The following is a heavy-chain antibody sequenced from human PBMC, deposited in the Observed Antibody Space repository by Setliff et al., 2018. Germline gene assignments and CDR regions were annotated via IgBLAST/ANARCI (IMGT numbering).Heavy chain of an antibody. CDR3: ARERTIFGILVISGWFDP. CDR1: GDSFSDYY. J-gene: IGHJ5*02. V-gene: IGHV4-34*01. D-gene: IGHD3-3*01. CDR2: INHRGSA. Sequence: SETLSLTCAVYGDSFSDYYWSWIRQPPGKGLEWIEEINHRGSANYSPSLRSRVTMSVDTSKKQLSLKLSSVTAADTAMYYCARERTIFGILVISGWFDPWGQGTVVTVSS.